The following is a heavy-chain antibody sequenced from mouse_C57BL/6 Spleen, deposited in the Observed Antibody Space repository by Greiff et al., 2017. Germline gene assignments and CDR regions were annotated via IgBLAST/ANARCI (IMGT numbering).Heavy chain of an antibody. D-gene: IGHD2-4*01. V-gene: IGHV5-9*01. J-gene: IGHJ3*01. CDR2: ISGGGGNT. CDR3: ARRYDYFSWFAY. CDR1: GFTFSSYT. Sequence: EVQLVESGGGLVKPGGSLKLSCAASGFTFSSYTMSWVRQTPEKRLEWVATISGGGGNTYYPASVKGRFTISRDNAKNNLYLQMSSLRSEDTALYYCARRYDYFSWFAYWGQGTLVTVSA.